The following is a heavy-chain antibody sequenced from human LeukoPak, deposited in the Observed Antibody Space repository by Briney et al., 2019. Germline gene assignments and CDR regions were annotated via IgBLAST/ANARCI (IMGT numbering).Heavy chain of an antibody. Sequence: GSSVKVSCKASGGTFSSYAISWVRQAPGQGLEWMGGIIPIFGTANYAQKFQGRVTITTDESTSTAYMELSSLRSEDTAVYYCARDPAPSELNYYDSSGYIFQHWGQGTLVTVSS. CDR1: GGTFSSYA. CDR3: ARDPAPSELNYYDSSGYIFQH. CDR2: IIPIFGTA. D-gene: IGHD3-22*01. J-gene: IGHJ1*01. V-gene: IGHV1-69*05.